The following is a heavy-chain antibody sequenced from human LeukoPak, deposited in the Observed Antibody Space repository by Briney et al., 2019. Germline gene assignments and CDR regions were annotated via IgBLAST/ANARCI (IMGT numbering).Heavy chain of an antibody. Sequence: GGSLRLSCAASGFTFSNAWMSWVRQAPGKGLEWVGRIKSKTDGGTTDYAAPVKGRFTISRDDSKNTLYLQMNSLKTEDTAVYYRTTDLAGAAAGYYYYYMDVWGKGTTVTVSS. CDR1: GFTFSNAW. J-gene: IGHJ6*03. CDR2: IKSKTDGGTT. CDR3: TTDLAGAAAGYYYYYMDV. V-gene: IGHV3-15*01. D-gene: IGHD6-13*01.